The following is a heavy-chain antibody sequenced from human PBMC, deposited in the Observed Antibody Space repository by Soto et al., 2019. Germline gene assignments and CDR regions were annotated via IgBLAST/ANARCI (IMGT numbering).Heavy chain of an antibody. J-gene: IGHJ4*02. Sequence: QVQLVQSGAEVKKPGASVKVSCKASGYTFTGYYMHWVRQAPGQGLEWMGWINPNSGGTNYAQKFQGRVTMTRDTSISTAYMELSRLRSDDTAVYYCATDLVYCSVGSCYGLIGGSGLKYCGQGTLVTVSS. CDR3: ATDLVYCSVGSCYGLIGGSGLKY. V-gene: IGHV1-2*02. CDR2: INPNSGGT. CDR1: GYTFTGYY. D-gene: IGHD2-15*01.